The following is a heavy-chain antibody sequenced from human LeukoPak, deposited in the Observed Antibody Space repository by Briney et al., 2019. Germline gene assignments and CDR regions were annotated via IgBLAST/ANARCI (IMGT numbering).Heavy chain of an antibody. CDR1: GGTFVSYA. D-gene: IGHD5-24*01. J-gene: IGHJ4*02. Sequence: SVKVSCKAFGGTFVSYAFNWVRQAPGQGLEWMGRIIPILGITDFQQKFQGGVTITADKSTDTVYMELSSLRSEDTAVYYCACLEIATFREIFWGQGTLVTVSS. CDR2: IIPILGIT. V-gene: IGHV1-69*04. CDR3: ACLEIATFREIF.